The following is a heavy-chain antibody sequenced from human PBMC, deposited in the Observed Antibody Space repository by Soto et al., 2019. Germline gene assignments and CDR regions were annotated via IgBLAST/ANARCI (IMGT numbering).Heavy chain of an antibody. CDR3: VRAVAGAPFDY. CDR2: IGGSSDHM. J-gene: IGHJ4*02. V-gene: IGHV3-21*01. D-gene: IGHD6-19*01. Sequence: EVQLVESGGGLVKPGGSLRLSCAASGFTFSSYSMNWVRQAPGKGLEWVSSIGGSSDHMYYADSVKGRFTISRDNAKNSLYLQRNSLRAEDTAIYYCVRAVAGAPFDYWGQWTLVIVSA. CDR1: GFTFSSYS.